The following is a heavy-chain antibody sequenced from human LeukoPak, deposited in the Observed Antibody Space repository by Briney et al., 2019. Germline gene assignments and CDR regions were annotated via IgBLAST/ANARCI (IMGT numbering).Heavy chain of an antibody. CDR3: ARGPVALCSAGSCSPKPPFDY. D-gene: IGHD2-15*01. CDR1: GFSFSSNS. CDR2: ISSGSTYK. Sequence: GESLRLSCAASGFSFSSNSMHWVRQAPGKGLEWVSSISSGSTYKYYADSVKGRFTISRDNAKNSLYLQMDSLRAEDAAVYYCARGPVALCSAGSCSPKPPFDYWGQGTLVTVSS. V-gene: IGHV3-21*01. J-gene: IGHJ4*02.